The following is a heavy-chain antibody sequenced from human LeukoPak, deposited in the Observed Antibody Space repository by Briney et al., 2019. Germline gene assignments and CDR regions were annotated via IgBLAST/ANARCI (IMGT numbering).Heavy chain of an antibody. J-gene: IGHJ1*01. CDR3: ARDLGPHAAEYFQH. CDR1: GFTFSDYY. Sequence: GGSLRLSCAASGFTFSDYYMSWIRQAPGKGLEWVSYISSSGSTIYYADSVKGRFTISRDNAKNSLYLQMNSLRAEDTAVYYCARDLGPHAAEYFQHWGQGTLVTVSS. CDR2: ISSSGSTI. V-gene: IGHV3-11*04. D-gene: IGHD2-2*01.